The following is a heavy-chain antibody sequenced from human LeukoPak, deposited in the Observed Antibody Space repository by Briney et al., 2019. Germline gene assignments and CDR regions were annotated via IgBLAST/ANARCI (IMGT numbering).Heavy chain of an antibody. D-gene: IGHD2-2*01. CDR3: AREMEVYGSSTSCLWFLDD. CDR2: ICYHKGNT. J-gene: IGHJ4*02. V-gene: IGHV1-18*04. CDR1: GYNFTCYV. Sequence: VKVSCKAPGYNFTCYVIRWVRPAPGQGLEWMGWICYHKGNTKYAPKLQGRVTITTDTSTSTAYMELRSMRSDDTAVYYSAREMEVYGSSTSCLWFLDDWGQGSLVTVSS.